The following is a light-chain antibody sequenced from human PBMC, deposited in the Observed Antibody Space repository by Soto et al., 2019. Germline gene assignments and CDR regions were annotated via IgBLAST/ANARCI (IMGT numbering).Light chain of an antibody. V-gene: IGKV1-39*01. CDR2: AAS. J-gene: IGKJ3*01. CDR1: QSISRS. Sequence: DIQMTQSPSSLSASVGDRVTITCRASQSISRSLNWYQQKPGKGPKFLIYAASSLQSGVPSRFSGSGSGTDFSLSISSLQPEDFATYYCQQNYTISFTFGPGTKV. CDR3: QQNYTISFT.